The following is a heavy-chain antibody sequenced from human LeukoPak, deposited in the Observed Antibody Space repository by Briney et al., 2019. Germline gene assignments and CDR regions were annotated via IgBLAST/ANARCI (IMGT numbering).Heavy chain of an antibody. V-gene: IGHV4-59*01. CDR2: IYYSGST. CDR1: GGSISSYY. J-gene: IGHJ4*02. Sequence: SETLSLTCAVSGGSISSYYWSWIRQPPGKGLEWIGYIYYSGSTNYNPSLKSRVTISVDTSKNQFSLELSSVTAADTAVYYCARDLDDYGDPAFDYWGQGTLVTVSS. D-gene: IGHD4-17*01. CDR3: ARDLDDYGDPAFDY.